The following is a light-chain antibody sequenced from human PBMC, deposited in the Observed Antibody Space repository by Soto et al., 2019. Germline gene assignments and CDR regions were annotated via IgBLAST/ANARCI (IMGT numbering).Light chain of an antibody. CDR2: DAS. V-gene: IGKV3-11*01. CDR3: QQCHYWRPIT. Sequence: EIVLTQSPATLSLSPGDRATLSCRASQSVSTSLGWYQQKPGQAPRLLIYDASNRVTGIPARFSGSGSGTDFTLAISSLEPEDFAVYYCQQCHYWRPITFGQGTRLEIK. J-gene: IGKJ5*01. CDR1: QSVSTS.